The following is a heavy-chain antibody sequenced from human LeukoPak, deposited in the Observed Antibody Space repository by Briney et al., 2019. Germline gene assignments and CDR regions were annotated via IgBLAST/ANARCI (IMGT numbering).Heavy chain of an antibody. D-gene: IGHD4-11*01. Sequence: GASVKVSCKASGGTFSSYAISWVRQAPGQGLEWMGGINPIFGTANYAQKFQGRVAITADESTSTAYMELSSLRSEDTAVYYCARNRLQSAFDIWGQGTMVTVSS. CDR1: GGTFSSYA. CDR3: ARNRLQSAFDI. CDR2: INPIFGTA. V-gene: IGHV1-69*01. J-gene: IGHJ3*02.